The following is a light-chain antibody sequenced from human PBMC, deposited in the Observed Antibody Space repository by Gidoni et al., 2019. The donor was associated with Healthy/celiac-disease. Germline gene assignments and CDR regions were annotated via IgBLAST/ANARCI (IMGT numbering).Light chain of an antibody. J-gene: IGKJ4*01. CDR2: GAS. Sequence: EIVLTQSPGTLSLSPGESATLSCSASQSVGHNYLAGYQQRPGQAPRLLSSGASARATGITDRLSGSGSGTDFTLTISRLDPEDAAGYYCQQYGSSPLNFGGGTKVEIK. CDR1: QSVGHNY. CDR3: QQYGSSPLN. V-gene: IGKV3-20*01.